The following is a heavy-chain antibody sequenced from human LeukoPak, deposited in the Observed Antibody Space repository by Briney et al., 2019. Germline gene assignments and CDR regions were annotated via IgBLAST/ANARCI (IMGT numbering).Heavy chain of an antibody. CDR1: VDSISSGRYY. D-gene: IGHD6-19*01. Sequence: SETLSLTRTVSVDSISSGRYYWGWIRQPPGKGLEWIGRMYYGGSTYYNPSLKSRVTLSVDTSKDQFSMKLNSVTAADTAVYYCARASKYSSGWYLPFDFWGQGTLVSVSS. CDR2: MYYGGST. CDR3: ARASKYSSGWYLPFDF. J-gene: IGHJ4*02. V-gene: IGHV4-39*01.